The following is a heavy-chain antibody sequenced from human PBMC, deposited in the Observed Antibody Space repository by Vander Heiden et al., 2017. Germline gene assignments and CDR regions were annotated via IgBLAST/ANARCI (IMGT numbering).Heavy chain of an antibody. CDR3: ARDRREYYDSSGYYGWFDP. V-gene: IGHV3-21*01. Sequence: EVQLVESGGGLVKPGGSLRLSCAASGFTFSSYSMNWVRQAQGKGLEWVASISSSSSYIYYADSVKGRFTISRDNAKNSLYLQMNSLRAEDTAVYYCARDRREYYDSSGYYGWFDPWGQGTLVTVSS. D-gene: IGHD3-22*01. CDR1: GFTFSSYS. CDR2: ISSSSSYI. J-gene: IGHJ5*02.